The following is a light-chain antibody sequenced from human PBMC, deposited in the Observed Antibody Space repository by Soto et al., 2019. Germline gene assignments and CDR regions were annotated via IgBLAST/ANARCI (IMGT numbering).Light chain of an antibody. J-gene: IGKJ4*01. CDR1: QSLSSN. V-gene: IGKV3-15*01. CDR2: GAS. Sequence: EIVITQSPATLSVSPGERATLSCRASQSLSSNLAWYRQKPGQAPRLLIYGASTRETGIPARFSGSGAGTEFTLTISSLQSEDVTVDYCQQYNNWTLTFGGGTKVDIK. CDR3: QQYNNWTLT.